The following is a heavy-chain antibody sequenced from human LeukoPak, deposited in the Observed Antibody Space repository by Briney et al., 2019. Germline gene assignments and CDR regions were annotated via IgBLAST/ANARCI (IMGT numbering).Heavy chain of an antibody. CDR3: ARDSGDYYDSSGPGGY. D-gene: IGHD3-22*01. CDR2: ISYDGSNK. Sequence: PGGSLRLSCAASGFTFSSYAMHWVRQAPGKGLEWVAVISYDGSNKYYADSVKGRFTISRDNSKNTLYLQMNSLRAEDTAVYYCARDSGDYYDSSGPGGYWGQGTLVTVSS. V-gene: IGHV3-30*16. J-gene: IGHJ4*02. CDR1: GFTFSSYA.